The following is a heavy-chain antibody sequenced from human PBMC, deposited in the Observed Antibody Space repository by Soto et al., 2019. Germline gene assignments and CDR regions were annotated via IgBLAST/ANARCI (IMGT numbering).Heavy chain of an antibody. D-gene: IGHD2-2*01. CDR2: IYPGDSDT. CDR3: ARRYCSSTSCLMSYMDV. CDR1: GYSFTSYW. J-gene: IGHJ6*03. V-gene: IGHV5-51*01. Sequence: GESLKISCKGSGYSFTSYWIGWVRQMPGKGLEWMGIIYPGDSDTRYSPSFQGQVTISADKSISTAYLQWSSLKASDTAMYYCARRYCSSTSCLMSYMDVWGKGTTVTVSS.